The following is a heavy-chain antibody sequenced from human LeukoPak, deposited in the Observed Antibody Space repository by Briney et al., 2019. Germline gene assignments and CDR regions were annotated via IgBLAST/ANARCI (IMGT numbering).Heavy chain of an antibody. D-gene: IGHD3-22*01. CDR2: IYYSGRT. V-gene: IGHV4-39*01. Sequence: SETLSLTCSVSGDSASRSDSYWDWIRQPPGKGLEWIGTIYYSGRTYYSPSLKSRVTMSVDPSNNQFSLNLRSVTAADTAVYYCARRRYYDGSGYLEWGQGTLLSVSS. CDR1: GDSASRSDSY. J-gene: IGHJ1*01. CDR3: ARRRYYDGSGYLE.